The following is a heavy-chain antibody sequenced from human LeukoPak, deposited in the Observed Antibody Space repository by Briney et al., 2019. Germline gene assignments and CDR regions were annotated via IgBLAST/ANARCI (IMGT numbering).Heavy chain of an antibody. CDR3: AKAGSIRFDY. Sequence: GGSLRLSCAASGFTFSGYGMSWVRQAPGKGLEWVSGISGSGGNTYYADSVKGRFTISRDNSKNTLYLQMNSLRAEDTAIYYCAKAGSIRFDYWGQGTLVTVSS. CDR1: GFTFSGYG. V-gene: IGHV3-23*01. D-gene: IGHD1-26*01. J-gene: IGHJ4*02. CDR2: ISGSGGNT.